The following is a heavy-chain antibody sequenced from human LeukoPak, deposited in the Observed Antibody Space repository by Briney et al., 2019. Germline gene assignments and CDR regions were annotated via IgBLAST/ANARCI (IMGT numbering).Heavy chain of an antibody. Sequence: PSETLSLTCTVSGGSISSYYWSWVRQPPGKGLEWIGFVYYTGSTNYSPSLKSRVTISVDTSKNQFSLKLRSVTAADTAVYYCARISSSNWYNERGAFNVWGQGTMVTVSS. CDR3: ARISSSNWYNERGAFNV. CDR2: VYYTGST. V-gene: IGHV4-59*01. CDR1: GGSISSYY. J-gene: IGHJ3*01. D-gene: IGHD6-13*01.